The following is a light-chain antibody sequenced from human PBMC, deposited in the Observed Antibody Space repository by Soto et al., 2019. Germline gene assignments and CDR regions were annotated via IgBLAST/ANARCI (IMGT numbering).Light chain of an antibody. CDR3: MQAVQTPRT. V-gene: IGKV2-28*01. J-gene: IGKJ1*01. Sequence: DPVLSKYQLSLPVTPGESASISCRSSPSLLNSNGSTYLDWYLQKPGQSPQLLIYLVSKRAAGVPDRFNGSGSGTDFALKISAVEAEDVGIYYCMQAVQTPRTFGHGTQVDSK. CDR2: LVS. CDR1: PSLLNSNGSTY.